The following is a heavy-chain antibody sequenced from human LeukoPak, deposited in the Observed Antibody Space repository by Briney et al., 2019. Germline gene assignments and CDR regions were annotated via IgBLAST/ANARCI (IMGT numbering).Heavy chain of an antibody. CDR3: ARDWYGSSNAPSDY. CDR1: GYTLTELS. CDR2: FDPEDGET. D-gene: IGHD1-26*01. Sequence: ASVKVSCKVSGYTLTELSMHWVRQAPGKGLEWMGGFDPEDGETIYAQKFQGRVTMTEDTSTDTAHMELSSLRSEDTAVYYCARDWYGSSNAPSDYWGQGTLVTVSS. V-gene: IGHV1-24*01. J-gene: IGHJ4*02.